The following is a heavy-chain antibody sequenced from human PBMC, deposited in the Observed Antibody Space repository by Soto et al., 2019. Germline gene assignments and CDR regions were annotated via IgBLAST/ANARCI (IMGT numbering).Heavy chain of an antibody. J-gene: IGHJ4*02. CDR1: GYTFTSYG. D-gene: IGHD1-26*01. CDR2: FSAYTCKP. CDR3: ARYPGTRSDY. V-gene: IGHV1-18*01. Sequence: QVQLVQSGAEVKKPGASVKVSCKASGYTFTSYGISWVRQAPGQGLEWMGWFSAYTCKPSYAQKPQGRVTMTTGTCTSTDYMELRSLRSDDTAVYYCARYPGTRSDYWVQGTLVTVSS.